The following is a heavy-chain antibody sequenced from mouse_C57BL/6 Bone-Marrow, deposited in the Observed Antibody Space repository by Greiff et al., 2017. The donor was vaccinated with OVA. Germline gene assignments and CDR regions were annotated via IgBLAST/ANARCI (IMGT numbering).Heavy chain of an antibody. Sequence: VQLQQPGAELVKPGASVKLSCKASGYTFTSYWMHWVKQRPGQGLEWIGMIHPNSGSTNYNEKFKSKATLTVDKSSSTAYMQLSSLTSEDSAVYYCARVYGLDAMDYWGQGTSVTVSS. J-gene: IGHJ4*01. CDR1: GYTFTSYW. CDR3: ARVYGLDAMDY. V-gene: IGHV1-64*01. D-gene: IGHD1-1*02. CDR2: IHPNSGST.